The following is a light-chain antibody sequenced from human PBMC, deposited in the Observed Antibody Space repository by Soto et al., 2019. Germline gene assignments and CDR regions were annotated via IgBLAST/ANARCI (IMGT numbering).Light chain of an antibody. CDR1: SSNIGGNS. J-gene: IGLJ1*01. V-gene: IGLV1-51*01. CDR3: GSWDSSLSAYV. CDR2: DDN. Sequence: QSVLTQPPSVSAAPGQKVTISCSGISSNIGGNSVSWYQQLPGTAPKLLIYDDNKRPSGIPDRFSGSKSGTSATLGITGFQTGHEADYYCGSWDSSLSAYVFGTGTKVTV.